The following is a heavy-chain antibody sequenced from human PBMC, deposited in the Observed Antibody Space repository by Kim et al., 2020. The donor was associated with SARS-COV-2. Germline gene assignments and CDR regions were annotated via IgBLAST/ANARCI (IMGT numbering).Heavy chain of an antibody. CDR3: ARDVGYCSGGSCYHDAFDI. D-gene: IGHD2-15*01. J-gene: IGHJ3*02. V-gene: IGHV4-59*01. Sequence: SRVTISVDTSKNQFSLKLSSVTAADTAVYYCARDVGYCSGGSCYHDAFDIWGQGTMVTVSS.